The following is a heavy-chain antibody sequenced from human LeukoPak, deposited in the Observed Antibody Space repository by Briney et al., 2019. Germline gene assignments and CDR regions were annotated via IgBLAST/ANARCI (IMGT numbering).Heavy chain of an antibody. CDR1: GFTFSTYS. CDR3: ARKGPESLGY. D-gene: IGHD1-14*01. CDR2: FSPSTGYI. Sequence: PGGSLRLSCAASGFTFSTYSMSWVRQAPGKGLEWVSSFSPSTGYIYYADSVKGRFTISRDNAKNSLYLQMNSLRAEDTAVYYCARKGPESLGYWGQGTLVTVSP. J-gene: IGHJ4*02. V-gene: IGHV3-21*01.